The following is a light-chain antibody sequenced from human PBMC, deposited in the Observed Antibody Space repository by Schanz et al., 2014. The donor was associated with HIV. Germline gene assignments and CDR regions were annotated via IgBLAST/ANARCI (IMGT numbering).Light chain of an antibody. CDR2: SNN. Sequence: QSVLTQPPSMSAAPGQRVTISCSGGILNVGDTYVSWYQQFPGTAPKLLIYSNNQRPSGVPDRFSGSKSGTSASLAISGLQSEDEADYYCNSYSHSNTYVFGSGTKFTVL. CDR3: NSYSHSNTYV. V-gene: IGLV1-47*02. J-gene: IGLJ1*01. CDR1: ILNVGDTY.